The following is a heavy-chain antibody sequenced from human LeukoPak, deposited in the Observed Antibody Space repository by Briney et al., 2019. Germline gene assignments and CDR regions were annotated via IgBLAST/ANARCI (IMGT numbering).Heavy chain of an antibody. V-gene: IGHV4-61*02. CDR2: IYTSGST. D-gene: IGHD3-10*01. J-gene: IGHJ5*02. Sequence: SETLSLTCTVSGGSSSSGSYYWSWIRQPAGKGLEWIGRIYTSGSTNYNPSLKSRVTISVDTSKNQFSLKLSSVTAADTAVYYCARGYYYGSGSTYNWFDPWGQGTLVTVSS. CDR3: ARGYYYGSGSTYNWFDP. CDR1: GGSSSSGSYY.